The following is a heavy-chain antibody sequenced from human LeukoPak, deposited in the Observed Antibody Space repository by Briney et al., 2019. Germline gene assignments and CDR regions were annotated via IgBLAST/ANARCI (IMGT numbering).Heavy chain of an antibody. V-gene: IGHV3-23*01. J-gene: IGHJ4*02. CDR3: AKDYYGSGSYYSTYYFDY. CDR2: ISGSGGST. Sequence: HSGGSLRLSCAASGFTFSSYGMSWVRQAPGKGLEWVSAISGSGGSTYYADSVKGRFTISRDNSKNTLYLQMNSLRAEDTAVYYCAKDYYGSGSYYSTYYFDYWGQGTLVTVST. CDR1: GFTFSSYG. D-gene: IGHD3-10*01.